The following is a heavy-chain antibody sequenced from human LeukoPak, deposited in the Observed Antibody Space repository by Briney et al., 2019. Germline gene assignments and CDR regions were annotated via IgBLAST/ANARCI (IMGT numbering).Heavy chain of an antibody. CDR1: GGSISSYY. J-gene: IGHJ2*01. CDR3: ARDRDSSGLRDFDL. V-gene: IGHV4-59*01. CDR2: IYYSGNT. Sequence: SETLSLTCTVSGGSISSYYWSWIRQPPGKGLEWIGYIYYSGNTDSISIDTSKNQFSLQLSSVTAADTAVYYCARDRDSSGLRDFDLWGRGTLVTVSA. D-gene: IGHD3-22*01.